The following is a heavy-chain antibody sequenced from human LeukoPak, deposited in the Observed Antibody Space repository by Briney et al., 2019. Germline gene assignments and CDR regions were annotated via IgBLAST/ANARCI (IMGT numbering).Heavy chain of an antibody. CDR1: GFKFSDSW. CDR3: ATYNNWVAGDV. Sequence: PGESLRLSCAASGFKFSDSWMSWVRQAPGKGPEWVANIKPDESEKNYVDSVKGRFTVSRDNRRNSLFLQMNSLRVEDTAVYYCATYNNWVAGDVWGQGTTVSVSS. V-gene: IGHV3-7*01. J-gene: IGHJ6*02. CDR2: IKPDESEK. D-gene: IGHD6-19*01.